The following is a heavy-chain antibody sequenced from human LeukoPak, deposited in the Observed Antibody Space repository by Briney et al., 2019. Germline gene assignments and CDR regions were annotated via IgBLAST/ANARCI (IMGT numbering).Heavy chain of an antibody. CDR1: GGSISSGAYY. CDR3: AREGVTKYYFDY. V-gene: IGHV4-31*03. Sequence: SETLSLTRTVSGGSISSGAYYWSWIRQHPGEGLEWIGYIYYSGSTYYNPSLKSRVTISVDTSKNQFSLKLSSVTAADTAVYYCAREGVTKYYFDYWGQGTLVTVSS. D-gene: IGHD4-11*01. CDR2: IYYSGST. J-gene: IGHJ4*02.